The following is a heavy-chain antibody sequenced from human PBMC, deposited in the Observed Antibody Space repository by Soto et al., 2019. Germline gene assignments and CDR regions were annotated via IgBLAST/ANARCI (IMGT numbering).Heavy chain of an antibody. V-gene: IGHV3-74*01. CDR3: ARAGDYKLSY. Sequence: GGSLRLSCGGSGFTLSDYWIHWVRQAPGKGLVWVSRINPDGTITNYADSVKGRFTISRDNAENTVFLQMNSLSAEDTAVYYCARAGDYKLSYWGQGTLVTVSS. CDR1: GFTLSDYW. J-gene: IGHJ4*02. D-gene: IGHD4-17*01. CDR2: INPDGTIT.